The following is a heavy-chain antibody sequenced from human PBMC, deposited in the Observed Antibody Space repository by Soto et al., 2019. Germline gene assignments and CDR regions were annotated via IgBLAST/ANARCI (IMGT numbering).Heavy chain of an antibody. D-gene: IGHD4-17*01. V-gene: IGHV1-69*01. CDR1: GGTFSSYA. CDR2: IIPIFGTA. CDR3: ARVRYGDYYYGMDV. Sequence: QVQLVQSGAEVKKPGSSVKVSCKASGGTFSSYAISWVRQAPGQGLEWMGGIIPIFGTANYAQKFQGRVTITADESTSTAYMELSSLRSEDTGVYYCARVRYGDYYYGMDVWGQGTTVTVSS. J-gene: IGHJ6*02.